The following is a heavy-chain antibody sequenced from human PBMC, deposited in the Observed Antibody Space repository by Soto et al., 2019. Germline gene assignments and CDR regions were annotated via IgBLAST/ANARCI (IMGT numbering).Heavy chain of an antibody. CDR3: ARQSSSSRRYCTGDTCSPASRGIIDS. Sequence: SETLSLTCSVSGGSISTSRSYWAWIRQPPGKGLEWLANIFYSGSTFYNPSLASRVSVSVDTSKNEFSLKLRSVTAADTAVYFCARQSSSSRRYCTGDTCSPASRGIIDSWGQGTLVTVSS. J-gene: IGHJ4*02. CDR1: GGSISTSRSY. D-gene: IGHD2-8*02. CDR2: IFYSGST. V-gene: IGHV4-39*01.